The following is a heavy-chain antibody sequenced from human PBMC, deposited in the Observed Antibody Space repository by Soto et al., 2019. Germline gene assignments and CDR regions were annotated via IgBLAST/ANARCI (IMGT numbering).Heavy chain of an antibody. CDR3: ARDSPPVDY. Sequence: QVQLVQSGAEVKKPGASVKVSCKASGYTFTSYGVSWVRQAPGQGLEWMGWIRAYNGNTKYAQKLQGRVTMTTDTSTNTAYMDLRSLRSDDTAVYYCARDSPPVDYWGQGTLVTVSS. CDR1: GYTFTSYG. CDR2: IRAYNGNT. J-gene: IGHJ4*02. V-gene: IGHV1-18*01.